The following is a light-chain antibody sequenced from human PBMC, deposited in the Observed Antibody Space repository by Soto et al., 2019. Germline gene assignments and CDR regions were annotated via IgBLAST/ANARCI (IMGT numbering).Light chain of an antibody. J-gene: IGKJ3*01. CDR3: QQRSNGGVT. CDR2: DAS. CDR1: QSVNSN. V-gene: IGKV3-11*01. Sequence: EIVMTQSPATLSVSPGERATLSCRASQSVNSNLAWYQQKPGQAPRLLIYDASNRATGIPARFSGSGSGTDFTLTISSLEPEDFAVYYCQQRSNGGVTFGPGTKVDI.